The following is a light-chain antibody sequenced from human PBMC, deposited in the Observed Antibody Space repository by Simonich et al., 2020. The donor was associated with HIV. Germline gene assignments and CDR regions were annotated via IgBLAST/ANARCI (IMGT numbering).Light chain of an antibody. CDR2: WAS. Sequence: DIVMTQSPDSLVVSLGARATINCKSSQSVLYSSNNKNYLALDQQKPGQPPNLLSYWASPRESGVPDRFSGSGSGTDFTLTSSSLQAEDVAVYYCQQRSNWPPYTFGQGTKLEIK. CDR3: QQRSNWPPYT. CDR1: QSVLYSSNNKNY. J-gene: IGKJ2*01. V-gene: IGKV4-1*01.